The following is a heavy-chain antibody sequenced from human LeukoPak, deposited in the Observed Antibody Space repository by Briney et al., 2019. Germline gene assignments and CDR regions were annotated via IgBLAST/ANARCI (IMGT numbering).Heavy chain of an antibody. CDR3: ARGKSSYYFGY. V-gene: IGHV4-30-2*01. Sequence: PSETLSLTCAVSGGSINSGAFSWSWFRQPPGKGLEWIGYIYPSGTTYYSPSLKSRVTMSVDRSKNHFSLQLTSVAAADTAIYYCARGKSSYYFGYWGQGTLVTVSS. J-gene: IGHJ4*02. CDR2: IYPSGTT. CDR1: GGSINSGAFS.